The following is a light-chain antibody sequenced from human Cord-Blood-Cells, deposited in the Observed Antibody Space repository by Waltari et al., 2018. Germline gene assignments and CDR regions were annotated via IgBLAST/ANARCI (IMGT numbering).Light chain of an antibody. CDR3: QQSYSTLLT. Sequence: DFHMTQPPSSLSASVCDRVTITCRASQCISSYLNWYQQKPGKAPKQLIYAASSLQSRVPSRFSGSGSGTEFTLTISSLKPEDFATYYCQQSYSTLLTFGGGTKVEIK. CDR2: AAS. CDR1: QCISSY. J-gene: IGKJ4*01. V-gene: IGKV1-39*01.